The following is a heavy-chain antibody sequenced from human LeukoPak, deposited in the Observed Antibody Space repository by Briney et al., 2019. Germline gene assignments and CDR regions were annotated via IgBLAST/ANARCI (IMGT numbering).Heavy chain of an antibody. D-gene: IGHD3-3*01. CDR3: ARQYYDFWSGYPRQTYYFDY. J-gene: IGHJ4*02. CDR1: GYSFSSYS. CDR2: IYPDVSDT. V-gene: IGHV5-51*07. Sequence: GESLKISCKGLGYSFSSYSIGWVHQMPGKGLEWMGIIYPDVSDTRYSPSFQGQVTISADKSFSTAYLQWSSLKASDTAMYYCARQYYDFWSGYPRQTYYFDYWGQGTLVTVSS.